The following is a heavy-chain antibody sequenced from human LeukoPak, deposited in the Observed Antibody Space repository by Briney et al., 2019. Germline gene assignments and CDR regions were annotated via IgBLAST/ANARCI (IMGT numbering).Heavy chain of an antibody. Sequence: SETLSLTCTVSGGSISSGDYYWRWIRQPPGKGLEWIGYIYYSGTTFYNPSLKSRVIISLDTSKNQFSLRLGSVTAADTAVYYCASWLVVPAAIDYWGQGTLVTVSS. D-gene: IGHD2-2*02. V-gene: IGHV4-30-4*01. CDR1: GGSISSGDYY. CDR3: ASWLVVPAAIDY. J-gene: IGHJ4*02. CDR2: IYYSGTT.